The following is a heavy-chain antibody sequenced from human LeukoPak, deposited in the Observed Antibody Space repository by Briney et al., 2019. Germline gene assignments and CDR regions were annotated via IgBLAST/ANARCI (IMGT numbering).Heavy chain of an antibody. CDR3: ARARSTSWYFP. Sequence: NPSETLSPTCTVSGGSIRSYYWSWIRQPPGKGLEWIGYIFYSGSTNYNPSLKSRVTISVDTSKNQFSLKLSSVTAADTAVYYCARARSTSWYFPWGQGTLVTVSS. CDR2: IFYSGST. CDR1: GGSIRSYY. V-gene: IGHV4-59*01. D-gene: IGHD6-13*01. J-gene: IGHJ5*02.